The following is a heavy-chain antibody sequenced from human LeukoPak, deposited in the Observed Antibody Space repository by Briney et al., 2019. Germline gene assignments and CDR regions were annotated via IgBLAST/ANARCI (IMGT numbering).Heavy chain of an antibody. CDR3: ARVGYCSSTSCYDDYYYYGMDV. D-gene: IGHD2-2*01. CDR1: GGSISSGGYY. CDR2: IYYSGST. Sequence: SETLSLTCTVSGGSISSGGYYWSWIRQHPGKGLEWIGYIYYSGSTYYNPSLKSRVTISVDTSKNQFFLKLSSVTAADTAVYYCARVGYCSSTSCYDDYYYYGMDVWGQGTTVTVSS. J-gene: IGHJ6*02. V-gene: IGHV4-31*03.